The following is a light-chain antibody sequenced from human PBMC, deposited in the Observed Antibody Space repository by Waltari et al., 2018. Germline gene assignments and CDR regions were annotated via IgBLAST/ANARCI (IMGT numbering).Light chain of an antibody. V-gene: IGKV4-1*01. Sequence: DIVMTQSPDSLAVSLGDMASIHCTASQSILTSSSTRNDLAWYQQKHGQPPKLLIFWASSRESGVPDRFSGSGSGTDFTLTISSLQAEDVAVYYCQQFYSTPYTFGQGTKLEI. CDR3: QQFYSTPYT. J-gene: IGKJ2*01. CDR2: WAS. CDR1: QSILTSSSTRND.